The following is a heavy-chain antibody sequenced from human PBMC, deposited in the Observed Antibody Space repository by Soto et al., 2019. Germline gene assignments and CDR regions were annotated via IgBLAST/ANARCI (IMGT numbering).Heavy chain of an antibody. Sequence: EVQLLESGGGWVQPGGALRLSCAASGFTFSSYAMSWVRQAPGKGLYLVSAISGSGGSTDYADSVKGRFTISRDNSKNTLYLQMNSLRAEDTAVYYCASSSHYDYIFAPFQHWGQGTLVTVSS. D-gene: IGHD3-16*01. CDR1: GFTFSSYA. CDR2: ISGSGGST. CDR3: ASSSHYDYIFAPFQH. J-gene: IGHJ1*01. V-gene: IGHV3-23*01.